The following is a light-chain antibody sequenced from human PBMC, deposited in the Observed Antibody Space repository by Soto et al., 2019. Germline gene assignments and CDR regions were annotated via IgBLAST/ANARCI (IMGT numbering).Light chain of an antibody. CDR1: QSVSSSY. J-gene: IGKJ1*01. V-gene: IGKV3-20*01. CDR2: GAS. Sequence: EIVLTQSPGTLSLSPGERATLSCRASQSVSSSYLAWYQQKPGQAPRLLIYGASSRATCIPDRFSGSGSGTDFTLTISRLEPEDSAVYFCQQYGSSAPAWTFGQGTQVEIK. CDR3: QQYGSSAPAWT.